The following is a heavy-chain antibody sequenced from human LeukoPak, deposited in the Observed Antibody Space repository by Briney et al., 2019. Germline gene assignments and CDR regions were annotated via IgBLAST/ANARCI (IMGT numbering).Heavy chain of an antibody. D-gene: IGHD4-17*01. Sequence: SGGSLRLSCAASGFTFSSYAMSWVRQAPGKGLEWVSAISGSGGSTYYAGSVKGRFTISRDNSKNTLYLQMNSLRAEDTAVYYCAKIYIGDYGDYYFDYWGQGTLVTVSS. J-gene: IGHJ4*02. CDR2: ISGSGGST. V-gene: IGHV3-23*01. CDR3: AKIYIGDYGDYYFDY. CDR1: GFTFSSYA.